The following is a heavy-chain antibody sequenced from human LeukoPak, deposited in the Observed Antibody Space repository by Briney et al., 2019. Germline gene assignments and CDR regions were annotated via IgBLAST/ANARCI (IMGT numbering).Heavy chain of an antibody. V-gene: IGHV3-23*01. J-gene: IGHJ6*02. D-gene: IGHD3-10*01. CDR3: ARERMGSYYYYGMDV. CDR1: GFTFSSYA. CDR2: ISGSGGST. Sequence: GGSLRLSCAASGFTFSSYAMSWVRQAPGKGLEWVSAISGSGGSTYYADSVKGRFTISRDNSKNTLYLQMNSLRAEDTAVYYCARERMGSYYYYGMDVWGQGTTVAVSS.